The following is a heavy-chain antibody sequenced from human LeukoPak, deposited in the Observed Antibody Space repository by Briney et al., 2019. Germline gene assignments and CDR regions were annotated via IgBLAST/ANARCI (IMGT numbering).Heavy chain of an antibody. CDR3: ARDPYYYDSSGYYCVQAFDI. Sequence: GGSLRLSCAASGFTFSSYSMNWVRQAPGKGLEWVSSISSSSSYIYYADSVKGRFTISRDNAKNSLYLQMNSLRAEDTAVYYCARDPYYYDSSGYYCVQAFDIWGQGTMVTVSS. CDR1: GFTFSSYS. V-gene: IGHV3-21*01. CDR2: ISSSSSYI. D-gene: IGHD3-22*01. J-gene: IGHJ3*02.